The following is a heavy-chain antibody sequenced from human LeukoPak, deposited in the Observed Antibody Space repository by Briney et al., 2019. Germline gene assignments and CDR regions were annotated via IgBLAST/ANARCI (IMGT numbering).Heavy chain of an antibody. D-gene: IGHD5-12*01. CDR2: IRQDGSDK. CDR1: GFTFSTYW. J-gene: IGHJ4*02. CDR3: ARDPISGYTYFDY. V-gene: IGHV3-7*01. Sequence: GGSLRLSCAASGFTFSTYWMSWVRQAPGKGLEWVANIRQDGSDKYYVDSVKGRFTISRDNAKNSLYLQMNSLRAEDTAVYYCARDPISGYTYFDYWGQGTLVTVSS.